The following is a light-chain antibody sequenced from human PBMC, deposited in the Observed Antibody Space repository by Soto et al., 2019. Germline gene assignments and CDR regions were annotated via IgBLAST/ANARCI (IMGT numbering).Light chain of an antibody. V-gene: IGLV2-23*01. CDR1: SSDVGNYNV. J-gene: IGLJ1*01. CDR3: CSYAGRSTWV. Sequence: QSVLTQPASVSGSPGQSITISCTGTSSDVGNYNVVSWYQQHPGKAPKLMIYESIKRPSGVSNRFSGSKSGNTASLTISGLQAEDEADYYCCSYAGRSTWVFGIGTKVTVL. CDR2: ESI.